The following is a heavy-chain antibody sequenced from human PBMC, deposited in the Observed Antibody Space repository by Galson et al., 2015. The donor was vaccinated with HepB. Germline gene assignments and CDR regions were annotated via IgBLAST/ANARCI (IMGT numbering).Heavy chain of an antibody. D-gene: IGHD3-9*01. CDR1: GFTFSTYW. V-gene: IGHV3-7*03. J-gene: IGHJ4*02. CDR3: ARHLDWGFDY. Sequence: SLRLSCAASGFTFSTYWMTWVRQAPGKGLGWVANVNPDGADTYYVDSVKGRFTISRDNAKNSLFLQMNSLRAEDTAVYYCARHLDWGFDYWGQGALVTVSS. CDR2: VNPDGADT.